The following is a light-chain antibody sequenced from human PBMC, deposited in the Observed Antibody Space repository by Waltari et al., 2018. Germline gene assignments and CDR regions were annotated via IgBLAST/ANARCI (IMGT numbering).Light chain of an antibody. CDR3: QTGGHGTWV. J-gene: IGLJ3*02. Sequence: QLVLTQSPSASASLGASVKLTCTLSRGHSSNVIAWHQQQPDKGPPYLMKVNSDGSHSKGDAIPDRFSGCSSGANRYLTISNGQSEDEADYYCQTGGHGTWVFGGGTKLTVL. V-gene: IGLV4-69*01. CDR1: RGHSSNV. CDR2: VNSDGSH.